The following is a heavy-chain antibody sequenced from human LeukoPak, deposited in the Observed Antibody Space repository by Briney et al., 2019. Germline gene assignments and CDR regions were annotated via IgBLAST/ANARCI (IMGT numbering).Heavy chain of an antibody. J-gene: IGHJ3*02. CDR3: ARVSSGWSNGAFDI. D-gene: IGHD6-19*01. CDR1: GSTFSSYW. V-gene: IGHV3-7*04. CDR2: IKQDGSGK. Sequence: GGSLRLSCAASGSTFSSYWMSWVRQAPGKGLEWVANIKQDGSGKYYVDSVKGRFTMSRDNAQNSLYLQMNSLRAEDTAVYYCARVSSGWSNGAFDIWGQGTMVTVSS.